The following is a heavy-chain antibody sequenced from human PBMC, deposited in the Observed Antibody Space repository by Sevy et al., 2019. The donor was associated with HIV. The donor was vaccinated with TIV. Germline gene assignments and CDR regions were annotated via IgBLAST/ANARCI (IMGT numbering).Heavy chain of an antibody. CDR3: AVVPDPDTYYYDSSGPYGMDV. J-gene: IGHJ6*02. D-gene: IGHD3-22*01. CDR1: GYTFTGYY. V-gene: IGHV1-2*02. Sequence: ASVKVSCKASGYTFTGYYMHWVRQAPGQGLEWMGWINPNSGGTNYAQKFQGRVTMTRDTSISTVYMELSRLRSDDTAVYYCAVVPDPDTYYYDSSGPYGMDVWGQGTTVTVSS. CDR2: INPNSGGT.